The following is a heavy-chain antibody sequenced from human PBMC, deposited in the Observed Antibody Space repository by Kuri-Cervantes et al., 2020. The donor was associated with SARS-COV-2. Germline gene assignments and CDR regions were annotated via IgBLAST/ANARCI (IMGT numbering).Heavy chain of an antibody. CDR2: ISYDGSNK. Sequence: GESLKISCAASGFTFSSYGMHWVRQAPGKGLEWVAVISYDGSNKYYADSVKGRFTISRDNAKNTLYLQMNSLRAEDTAVYYCAKGSYYYDSSGYPYFDYWGQGTLVTVSS. CDR1: GFTFSSYG. V-gene: IGHV3-30*18. J-gene: IGHJ4*02. CDR3: AKGSYYYDSSGYPYFDY. D-gene: IGHD3-22*01.